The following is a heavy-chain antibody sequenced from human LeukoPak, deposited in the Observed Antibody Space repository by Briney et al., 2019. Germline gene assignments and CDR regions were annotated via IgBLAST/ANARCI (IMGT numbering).Heavy chain of an antibody. V-gene: IGHV4-39*01. Sequence: SETLSLTCTVSGGSISSSSYYWGWIRQPPGKGLEWIGSIYYSGSTYYNPSLKSRVTISVDTSKNQFSLKPSSVTAADTAVYYCARQKSGYYFIDYWGQGTLVTVSS. CDR2: IYYSGST. CDR1: GGSISSSSYY. J-gene: IGHJ4*02. D-gene: IGHD3-22*01. CDR3: ARQKSGYYFIDY.